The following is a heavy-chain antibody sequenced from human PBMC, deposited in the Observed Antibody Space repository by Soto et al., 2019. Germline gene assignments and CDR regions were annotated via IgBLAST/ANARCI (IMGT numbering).Heavy chain of an antibody. D-gene: IGHD5-18*01. CDR1: GYTFTGYY. Sequence: ASVKVSCKASGYTFTGYYMHWGRQAPGQGLEWMGWINPNSGGTNYAQKFQGWVTMTRDTSISTAYMELSRLRSDDTAVYYCARVSSGYSYVPTFDYWGQGTMVTVYS. J-gene: IGHJ4*02. V-gene: IGHV1-2*04. CDR3: ARVSSGYSYVPTFDY. CDR2: INPNSGGT.